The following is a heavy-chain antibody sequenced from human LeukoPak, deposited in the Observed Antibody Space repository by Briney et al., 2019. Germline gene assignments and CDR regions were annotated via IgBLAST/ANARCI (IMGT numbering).Heavy chain of an antibody. CDR3: ARASRYTDWFDP. Sequence: ASVKVSCKASGYTFTSYYMHWVRQAPGQGLEWMGVINPSDGSTTYAQKFQGRVTVTRDTSTSTVYMELSSLRSEDTAVYYCARASRYTDWFDPWGQGTLVTVSS. D-gene: IGHD1-14*01. J-gene: IGHJ5*02. CDR1: GYTFTSYY. CDR2: INPSDGST. V-gene: IGHV1-46*01.